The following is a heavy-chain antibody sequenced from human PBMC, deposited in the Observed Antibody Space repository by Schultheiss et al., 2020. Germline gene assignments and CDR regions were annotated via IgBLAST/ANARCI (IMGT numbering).Heavy chain of an antibody. Sequence: SETLSLTCTVSGGSVSGGSYYWTWIRQPPGKGLEWIGYIYYSGGTKYNPSLKSQVTLSVDTSKNQFSLKLSSVTAADTAVYYCARMLDLVIVPAASFGMDVWGQGTTVTVSS. J-gene: IGHJ6*02. CDR3: ARMLDLVIVPAASFGMDV. D-gene: IGHD2-2*01. CDR1: GGSVSGGSYY. CDR2: IYYSGGT. V-gene: IGHV4-61*01.